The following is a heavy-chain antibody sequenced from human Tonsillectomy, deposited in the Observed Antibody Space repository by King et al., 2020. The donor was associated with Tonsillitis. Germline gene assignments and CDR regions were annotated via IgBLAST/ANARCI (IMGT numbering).Heavy chain of an antibody. CDR3: ARVADVPADRVVGTPENWFDP. D-gene: IGHD2-2*01. CDR2: ISFHGNDK. V-gene: IGHV3-30*04. CDR1: GFTFSNYA. Sequence: VQLVESGGGVVQPGRSLRLSCAASGFTFSNYALHWVRQAPGKGLEWVAVISFHGNDKYYSDSVKGRFTISRDNSKDTLYLQMNSLRLEDTAVYYCARVADVPADRVVGTPENWFDPWGQGTLVTVSS. J-gene: IGHJ5*02.